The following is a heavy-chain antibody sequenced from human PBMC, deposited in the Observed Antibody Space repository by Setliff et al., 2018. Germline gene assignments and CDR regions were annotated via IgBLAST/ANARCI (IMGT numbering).Heavy chain of an antibody. Sequence: GGSLRLSCAASGFTVSSNYMSWVRQAPGKGLEWVSVIYSGGSTYYADSVKGRFTISRDNAKNSLYLQMSSLRAEDTAVYYCARDSGNSGMIDYWGQGTPVTVSS. J-gene: IGHJ4*02. D-gene: IGHD6-25*01. CDR2: IYSGGST. CDR1: GFTVSSNY. CDR3: ARDSGNSGMIDY. V-gene: IGHV3-53*01.